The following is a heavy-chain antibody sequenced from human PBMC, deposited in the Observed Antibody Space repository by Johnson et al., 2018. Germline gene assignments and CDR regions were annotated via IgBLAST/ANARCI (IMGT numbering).Heavy chain of an antibody. D-gene: IGHD4-17*01. J-gene: IGHJ4*02. CDR3: ARGVQTHGDYTILNYFDS. V-gene: IGHV3-30-3*01. CDR1: GFTFNRYP. Sequence: QVQLVQSGGGVVQPGRSLRLSCAASGFTFNRYPMHWVRQAPGKGLEWVALISYDGSNKYYADSVKGRFTISRDNSKNTLYRRMNSLRADDTALYYWARGVQTHGDYTILNYFDSWGQGTLVTVSS. CDR2: ISYDGSNK.